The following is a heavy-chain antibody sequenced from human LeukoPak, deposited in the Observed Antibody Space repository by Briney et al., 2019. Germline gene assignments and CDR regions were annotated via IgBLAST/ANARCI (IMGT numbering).Heavy chain of an antibody. CDR1: GGTFSSCA. Sequence: ASVKVSCKASGGTFSSCAISWVRQAPGQGLEWMGRVIPILGIANYAQKCQGRVTITADKSTSTAYMELSSLRSEDTAVYYCSRDSTHDSHPGNYFDYWGQGTLVTVSS. J-gene: IGHJ4*02. CDR2: VIPILGIA. V-gene: IGHV1-69*04. D-gene: IGHD3-10*01. CDR3: SRDSTHDSHPGNYFDY.